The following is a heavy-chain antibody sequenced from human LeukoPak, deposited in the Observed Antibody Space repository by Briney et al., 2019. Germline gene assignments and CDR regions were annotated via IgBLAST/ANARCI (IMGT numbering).Heavy chain of an antibody. Sequence: PSQTLSLTCTVSAGSISSGGYYWNWIRQHPGKGLEWIGYIHYSGSTYHNPSLKSRVSISADTSKNHFSLKLNSVTAADTAVYYCARDRSGYGVFDFWGQGTLVTVSS. CDR1: AGSISSGGYY. D-gene: IGHD5-12*01. J-gene: IGHJ4*02. CDR2: IHYSGST. V-gene: IGHV4-31*03. CDR3: ARDRSGYGVFDF.